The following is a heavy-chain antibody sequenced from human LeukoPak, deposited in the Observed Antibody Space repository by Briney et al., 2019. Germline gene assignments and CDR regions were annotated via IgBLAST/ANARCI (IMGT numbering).Heavy chain of an antibody. Sequence: GGSLRLSCAASGFTFGSYNMHWVRQAPGKGLEWVSSIGSSSNYIYYADSLKGRFTISRDNAKNSLYLQMNSLKAEDTAVYYCARGELGDCSGGSCYFDYWGQGTLVTVSS. V-gene: IGHV3-21*01. CDR3: ARGELGDCSGGSCYFDY. J-gene: IGHJ4*02. CDR2: IGSSSNYI. CDR1: GFTFGSYN. D-gene: IGHD2-15*01.